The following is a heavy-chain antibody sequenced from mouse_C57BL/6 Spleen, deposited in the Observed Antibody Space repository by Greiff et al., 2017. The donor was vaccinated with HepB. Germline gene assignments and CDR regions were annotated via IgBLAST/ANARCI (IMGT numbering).Heavy chain of an antibody. CDR3: ARGGSFYGVGFHWYFDV. V-gene: IGHV1-66*01. Sequence: QVQLQQSGPELVKPGASVKISCKASGYSFTSYYIHWVKQRPGQGLEWIGWIYPGSGNTKYNEKFKGKATLTADTSSSTAYMQLSSLTSEDSAVYYCARGGSFYGVGFHWYFDVWGTGTTVTVSS. CDR1: GYSFTSYY. J-gene: IGHJ1*03. CDR2: IYPGSGNT. D-gene: IGHD1-2*01.